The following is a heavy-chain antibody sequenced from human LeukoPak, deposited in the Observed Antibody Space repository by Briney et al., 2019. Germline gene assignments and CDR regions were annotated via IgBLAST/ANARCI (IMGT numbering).Heavy chain of an antibody. Sequence: SETLSLTCAVYGGSFSGHYWSWIRQPPGKGLEWIGEINHSGSTNYNPSLKSRVTISVDTSKNQFSLKLSSVTAADTAVYYCARQDLWFGEFGYYGMDVWGQGTTVTVSS. V-gene: IGHV4-34*01. CDR3: ARQDLWFGEFGYYGMDV. J-gene: IGHJ6*02. CDR1: GGSFSGHY. D-gene: IGHD3-10*01. CDR2: INHSGST.